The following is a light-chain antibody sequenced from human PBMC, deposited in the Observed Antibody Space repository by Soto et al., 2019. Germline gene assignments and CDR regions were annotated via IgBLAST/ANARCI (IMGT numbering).Light chain of an antibody. Sequence: EIVMTQSPATLSVSPGERATLSCRASQSVSSNLVWYQQKPGQTPRLLIYGASTRATGIPARFSGSGSGTEFTLTISSLQSEDFAVYYCQQYSNWPRTFGQWTKV. V-gene: IGKV3-15*01. J-gene: IGKJ1*01. CDR2: GAS. CDR3: QQYSNWPRT. CDR1: QSVSSN.